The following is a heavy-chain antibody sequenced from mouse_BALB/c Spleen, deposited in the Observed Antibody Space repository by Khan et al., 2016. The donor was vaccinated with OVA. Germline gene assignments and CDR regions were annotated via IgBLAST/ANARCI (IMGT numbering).Heavy chain of an antibody. CDR3: TRHGYVAWFTY. CDR2: IDPFSGDT. CDR1: GYSFTTYY. J-gene: IGHJ3*01. Sequence: EVQLQQSGPELMKPGTSVKISCKASGYSFTTYYIHWVMQSHGKSLEWIGYIDPFSGDTTFNQKFKGKATLTVDKSSSTAYIHLSNLTSEDSASYYGTRHGYVAWFTYWGQGTLVTVSA. D-gene: IGHD2-2*01. V-gene: IGHV1S135*01.